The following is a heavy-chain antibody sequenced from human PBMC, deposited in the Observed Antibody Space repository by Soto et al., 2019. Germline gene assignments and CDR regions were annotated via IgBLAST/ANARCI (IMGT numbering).Heavy chain of an antibody. J-gene: IGHJ4*02. Sequence: QVQLVESGRGLVKPGGSLRLSCAASGFIFGDYYMSWVRQAPGKGLEYIAYISSSGTTMYYADSVKGRFAISRDNAKKSLYLQMNSLRPDDTAVYYCAGGLDYWGQGTLVTVSS. CDR1: GFIFGDYY. D-gene: IGHD3-16*01. CDR3: AGGLDY. CDR2: ISSSGTTM. V-gene: IGHV3-11*01.